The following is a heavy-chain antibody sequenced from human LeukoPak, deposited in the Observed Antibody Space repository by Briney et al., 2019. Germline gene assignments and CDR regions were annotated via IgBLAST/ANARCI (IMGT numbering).Heavy chain of an antibody. CDR2: ISGSGGST. J-gene: IGHJ4*02. V-gene: IGHV3-23*01. Sequence: PGGSLRLSCAASGFTFSSYGMNWVRQAPGKGLEWVSFISGSGGSTYYADSVKGRFTISRDNSKNTLYLQVNSLRAEDTAVYYCVRDWGYDSSGYWQKYFDTWGQGTLVTVSS. CDR3: VRDWGYDSSGYWQKYFDT. CDR1: GFTFSSYG. D-gene: IGHD3-22*01.